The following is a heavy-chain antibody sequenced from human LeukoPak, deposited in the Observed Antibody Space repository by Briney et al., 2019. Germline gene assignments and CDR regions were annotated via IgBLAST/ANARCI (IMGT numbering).Heavy chain of an antibody. V-gene: IGHV3-64*02. CDR2: ISSNGGNT. CDR3: AREQEGYSSSWSHNWFDP. D-gene: IGHD6-13*01. Sequence: GGSLRLSCAASGFTFSSYAMHWVRQAPGKGLEYVSAISSNGGNTYYADSVKGRFTISRDNSKNTLYLQMGSLRAEDMAVYYCAREQEGYSSSWSHNWFDPWGQGTLVTVSS. J-gene: IGHJ5*02. CDR1: GFTFSSYA.